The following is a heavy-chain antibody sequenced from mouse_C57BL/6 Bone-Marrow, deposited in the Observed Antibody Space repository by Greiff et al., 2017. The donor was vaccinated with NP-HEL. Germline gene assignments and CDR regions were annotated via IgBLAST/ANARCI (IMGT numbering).Heavy chain of an antibody. CDR2: IDPENGDT. CDR1: GFNIKDDY. J-gene: IGHJ4*01. CDR3: TTDGYYFYAMDY. Sequence: VQLQQSGAELVRPGASVKLSCTASGFNIKDDYMHWVKQRPEQGLEWIGWIDPENGDTEYSSKFQGKATITADTSSNPAYLQLSRRTSEDTAVYYCTTDGYYFYAMDYWGQGTSVTVSS. D-gene: IGHD2-3*01. V-gene: IGHV14-4*01.